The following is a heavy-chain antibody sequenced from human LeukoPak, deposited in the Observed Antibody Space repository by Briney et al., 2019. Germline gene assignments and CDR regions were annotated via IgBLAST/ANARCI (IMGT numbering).Heavy chain of an antibody. CDR2: ISYDGGNT. D-gene: IGHD1-1*01. V-gene: IGHV3-30-3*01. Sequence: GGSLRLSCAASGFSFSSNAIHWVRQAPGKGLEWVAEISYDGGNTYYADSVKGRFTISRDNSKNTLYLQMNSLRAEDTAVYYCAKEGTGIHFDYWGQGTLVTVSS. CDR1: GFSFSSNA. CDR3: AKEGTGIHFDY. J-gene: IGHJ4*02.